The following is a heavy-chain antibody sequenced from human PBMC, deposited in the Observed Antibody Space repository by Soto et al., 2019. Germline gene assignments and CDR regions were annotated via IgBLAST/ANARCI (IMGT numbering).Heavy chain of an antibody. V-gene: IGHV1-69*18. Sequence: QVQLVQSGTEVKKPGASVKVSCKASGGTFSRSGFHWVRQAPGQGLEWMGMIVPSVDTTNYAQKFQARVTISADQFTMTVYMELRSLRSEDTAVYYCARCPQPPDTADPYAVDVWGQGTRVIVSS. D-gene: IGHD5-18*01. CDR1: GGTFSRSG. CDR2: IVPSVDTT. CDR3: ARCPQPPDTADPYAVDV. J-gene: IGHJ6*02.